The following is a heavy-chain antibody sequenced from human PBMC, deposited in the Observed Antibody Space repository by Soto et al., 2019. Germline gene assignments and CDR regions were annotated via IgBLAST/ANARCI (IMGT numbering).Heavy chain of an antibody. CDR1: GGSFSGYY. CDR2: INHSGST. D-gene: IGHD3-9*01. V-gene: IGHV4-34*01. Sequence: SETLSLTCAVYGGSFSGYYWSWIRQPPGKGLEWIGEINHSGSTNYNPSLKSRVTISVDTSKNQFSLKLSSVTAADTAVYYCARGLLGYDILTGYYFDAFDIWGQGTMVTVSS. J-gene: IGHJ3*02. CDR3: ARGLLGYDILTGYYFDAFDI.